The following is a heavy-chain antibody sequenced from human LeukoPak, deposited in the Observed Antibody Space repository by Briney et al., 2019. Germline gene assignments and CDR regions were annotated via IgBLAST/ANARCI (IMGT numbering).Heavy chain of an antibody. D-gene: IGHD3-22*01. CDR3: AKPPRVDYDSSGYLLN. CDR2: IKQDGSEK. V-gene: IGHV3-7*01. Sequence: GGSLRLSCTASGFTVSSCWMSWVRQAPGKGLEWVANIKQDGSEKYYVDSVKGRFTISRDNAKNSLYLQMNSLRAEDTAVYYCAKPPRVDYDSSGYLLNWGQGTLVTVSS. J-gene: IGHJ4*02. CDR1: GFTVSSCW.